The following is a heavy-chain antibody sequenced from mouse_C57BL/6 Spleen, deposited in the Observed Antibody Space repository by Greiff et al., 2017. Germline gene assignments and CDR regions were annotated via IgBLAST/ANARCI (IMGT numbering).Heavy chain of an antibody. CDR1: GYAFSSSW. D-gene: IGHD2-10*02. J-gene: IGHJ2*01. V-gene: IGHV1-82*01. CDR3: ARCEGYGTYYCVY. Sequence: VPLQQSGPELVKPGASVKISCKASGYAFSSSWMNWVKQRPGKGLEWIGRIYPGDGDTNYNGKFKGKATLTADKSSSTAYMQLSSLTSEDSAVYFCARCEGYGTYYCVYWGQGTTLTVSS. CDR2: IYPGDGDT.